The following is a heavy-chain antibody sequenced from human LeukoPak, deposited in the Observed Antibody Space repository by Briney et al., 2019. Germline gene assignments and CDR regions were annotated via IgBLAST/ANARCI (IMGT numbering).Heavy chain of an antibody. V-gene: IGHV4-4*02. CDR3: ARGGAGNCDP. CDR2: IYHSGST. Sequence: NPSEPPSLTCAVSGDSISSGHWWTWVRQPPGKGLEWIGEIYHSGSTNYNPSLKSRVTLSVDKSKNQFSLNLSSVTAADTAVYYCARGGAGNCDPWGQGTLVTVSS. CDR1: GDSISSGHW. D-gene: IGHD1-1*01. J-gene: IGHJ5*02.